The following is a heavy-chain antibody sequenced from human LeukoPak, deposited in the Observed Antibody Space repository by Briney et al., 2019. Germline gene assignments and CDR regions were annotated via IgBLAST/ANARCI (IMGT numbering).Heavy chain of an antibody. CDR3: ARSRSGSYYNGDGY. J-gene: IGHJ4*02. V-gene: IGHV4-59*01. CDR2: IYYSGST. Sequence: SETLSLTCTVSGGSISSCYWSWIRQPPGKGLEWIGYIYYSGSTNYNPSLKSRVTISVDTSKNQFSLKLSSVTAADTAVYYCARSRSGSYYNGDGYWGQGTLVTVSS. CDR1: GGSISSCY. D-gene: IGHD3-10*01.